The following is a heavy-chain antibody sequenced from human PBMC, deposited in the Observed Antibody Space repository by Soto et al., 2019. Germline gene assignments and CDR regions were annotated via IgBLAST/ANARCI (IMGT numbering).Heavy chain of an antibody. V-gene: IGHV3-66*01. D-gene: IGHD4-17*01. CDR3: ARDWVKRTVTSFWYFDL. CDR1: GFTVSSNY. Sequence: EVQLVESGGGLVQPGGSLRLSCAASGFTVSSNYMSWVRQAPGKGLEWVSVIYSGGSTYYADSVKGRFTISRDNSKNTLDLQMNSLRAEDTAVYYCARDWVKRTVTSFWYFDLWGRGTLVTVSS. CDR2: IYSGGST. J-gene: IGHJ2*01.